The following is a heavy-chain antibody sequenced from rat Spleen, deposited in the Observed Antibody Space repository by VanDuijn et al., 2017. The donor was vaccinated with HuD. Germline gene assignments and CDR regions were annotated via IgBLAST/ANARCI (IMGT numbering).Heavy chain of an antibody. D-gene: IGHD1-4*01. J-gene: IGHJ2*01. CDR1: GFTFSNYY. CDR2: ISTGGGNT. CDR3: ARRGYNYAYYFDY. Sequence: EVQLVESGGGLVQPGRSMKLSCAASGFTFSNYYMAWVRQAPTKGLEWVSSISTGGGNTYYRDSVKGRFTIVRDRAKSTLYLQMDSLRSEETATYYCARRGYNYAYYFDYWGQGVMVTVSS. V-gene: IGHV5S11*01.